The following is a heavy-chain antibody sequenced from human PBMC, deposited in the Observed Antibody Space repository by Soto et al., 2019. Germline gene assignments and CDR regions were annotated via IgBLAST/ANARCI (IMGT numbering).Heavy chain of an antibody. CDR3: AKDYYDSSGYYYLGRDEYFQH. Sequence: GGSLRLSCAASGFTFSSYAMSWVRQAPGKGLEWVSAIIGSGGSTYYADSVKGRFTISRDNSKNTLYLQMNSLRAEDTAVYYCAKDYYDSSGYYYLGRDEYFQHWGQGTLVTVSS. J-gene: IGHJ1*01. CDR1: GFTFSSYA. CDR2: IIGSGGST. V-gene: IGHV3-23*01. D-gene: IGHD3-22*01.